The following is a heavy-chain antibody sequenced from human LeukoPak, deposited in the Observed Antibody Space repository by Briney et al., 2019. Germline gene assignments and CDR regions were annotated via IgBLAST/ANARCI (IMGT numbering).Heavy chain of an antibody. V-gene: IGHV3-53*01. CDR1: GFTVSSNY. CDR2: ICSGGST. D-gene: IGHD3-22*01. CDR3: AGAVVLRNAFDV. J-gene: IGHJ3*01. Sequence: GGSLRLSCAASGFTVSSNYMSWVRQAPGKGLEWVSVICSGGSTYYADSVKGRFTISRDNSKNTLYLQMNSLRAEDTAVYYCAGAVVLRNAFDVWGQGTMVTVSS.